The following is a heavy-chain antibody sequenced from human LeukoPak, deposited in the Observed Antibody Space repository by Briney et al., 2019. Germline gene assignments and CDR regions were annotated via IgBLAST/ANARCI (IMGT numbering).Heavy chain of an antibody. CDR1: GGTFSSYA. CDR2: IIPIFGTA. J-gene: IGHJ4*02. V-gene: IGHV1-69*13. CDR3: ARGTLCGGDCYSLDY. Sequence: SVKVSCKASGGTFSSYAISWVRQAPGQGLEWMGGIIPIFGTANYAQKFQGRVTITADESTSTAYMELSSLRSEDTAVYYCARGTLCGGDCYSLDYWGQGTLVTVSS. D-gene: IGHD2-21*02.